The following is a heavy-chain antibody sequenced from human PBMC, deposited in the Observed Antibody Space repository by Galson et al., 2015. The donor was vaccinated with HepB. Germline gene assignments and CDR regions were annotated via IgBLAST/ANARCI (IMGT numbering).Heavy chain of an antibody. CDR3: ATDGGWFRLDP. V-gene: IGHV3-7*01. Sequence: GPGRGLEWVANINADGSDEFYVDSVKDRFTISSDNAKNSLYLQMTSLRAEDTGVYYCATDGGWFRLDPWGQGTLVTVSS. J-gene: IGHJ5*02. D-gene: IGHD2-15*01. CDR2: INADGSDE.